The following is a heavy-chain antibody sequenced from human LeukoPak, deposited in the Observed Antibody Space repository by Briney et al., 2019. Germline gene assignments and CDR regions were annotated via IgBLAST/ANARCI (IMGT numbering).Heavy chain of an antibody. CDR2: INWNGGST. CDR3: ARDKGSASSTFFGY. CDR1: GFTFDDYG. Sequence: GGSLRLSCVASGFTFDDYGMSWVRQAPGKGLEWVSGINWNGGSTGYADSVKGRFTISRDNAKNSLYLQMNSLRAEDTALYYCARDKGSASSTFFGYWGQGTLVTVLS. J-gene: IGHJ4*02. V-gene: IGHV3-20*04. D-gene: IGHD3-10*01.